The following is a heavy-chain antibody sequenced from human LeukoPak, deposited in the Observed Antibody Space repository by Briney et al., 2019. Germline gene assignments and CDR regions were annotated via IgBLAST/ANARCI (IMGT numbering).Heavy chain of an antibody. Sequence: ASVKVSCKASGYTFTSCGIRWVRQAPGQGLEWMGWISAYNGNTNYAQKLQGRVTMTTDTSTSTAYMELRSLRSDDTAVYYCARYCSSTSCDINYYYGMDVWGQGTTVTVSS. D-gene: IGHD2-2*02. CDR3: ARYCSSTSCDINYYYGMDV. J-gene: IGHJ6*02. CDR1: GYTFTSCG. CDR2: ISAYNGNT. V-gene: IGHV1-18*01.